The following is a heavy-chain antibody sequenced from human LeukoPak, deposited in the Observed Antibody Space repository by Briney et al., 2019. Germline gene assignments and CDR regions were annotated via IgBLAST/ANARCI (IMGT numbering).Heavy chain of an antibody. CDR3: ARRPTGDPKFDY. CDR2: IYSSGST. D-gene: IGHD7-27*01. Sequence: SETLSLTCSVSGGSISNYFWTWIRQPPGKGLEWIGYIYSSGSTYYNPSLKSRVTISVDTSKNRFSLKLSTVTAADTAMYYCARRPTGDPKFDYWGQGTLVTVSS. J-gene: IGHJ4*02. CDR1: GGSISNYF. V-gene: IGHV4-59*08.